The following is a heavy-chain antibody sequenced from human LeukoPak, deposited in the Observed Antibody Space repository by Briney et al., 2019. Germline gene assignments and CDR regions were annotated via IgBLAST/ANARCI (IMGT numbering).Heavy chain of an antibody. CDR2: IIPIFGTA. D-gene: IGHD3-22*01. J-gene: IGHJ4*02. V-gene: IGHV1-69*05. CDR1: GGTFSSYA. Sequence: SVKVSCKASGGTFSSYAISWVRQAPGQGLEWMGRIIPIFGTANYAQKFQGRVTITTDESTSIAYMELSSLRSEDTAVYYCARDTYYYDSSDDYWGQGTLVTVSS. CDR3: ARDTYYYDSSDDY.